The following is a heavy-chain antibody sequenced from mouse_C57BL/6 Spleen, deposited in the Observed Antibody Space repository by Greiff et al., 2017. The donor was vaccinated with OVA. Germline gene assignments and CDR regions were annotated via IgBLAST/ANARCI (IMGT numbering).Heavy chain of an antibody. CDR3: AVGGNSDY. D-gene: IGHD2-1*01. J-gene: IGHJ2*01. CDR2: IYPRSGNT. CDR1: GYTFTSYG. Sequence: QVQLKQSGAELARPGASVKLSCKASGYTFTSYGISWVKQRTGQGLEWIGEIYPRSGNTYYTEKFKGKATLTADKSSSTAYMELRSLTSEDSAVYFCAVGGNSDYWGQGTTLTVSA. V-gene: IGHV1-81*01.